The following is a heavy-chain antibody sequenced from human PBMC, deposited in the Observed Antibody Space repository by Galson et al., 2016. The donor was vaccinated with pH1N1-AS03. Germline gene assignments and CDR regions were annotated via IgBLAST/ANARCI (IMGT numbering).Heavy chain of an antibody. V-gene: IGHV3-30*02. CDR3: AKVSAGSSSYNYFDH. CDR2: IRSDGSVR. CDR1: GFTFSSFG. D-gene: IGHD2-2*01. Sequence: SLRLSCAASGFTFSSFGMHWVRRAPGKGLEWVAFIRSDGSVRFYADSVKGRFTISRDDSKNTLYLQMNSLRAEDTAVYFCAKVSAGSSSYNYFDHWGQGTLVIVSS. J-gene: IGHJ4*02.